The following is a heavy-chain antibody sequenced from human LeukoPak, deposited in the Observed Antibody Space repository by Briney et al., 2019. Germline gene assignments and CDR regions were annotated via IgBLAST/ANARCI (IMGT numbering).Heavy chain of an antibody. CDR2: ISWNSGSI. CDR3: AKGSGYYDSSGYYYDFYYGMDV. CDR1: GFTFDDYA. V-gene: IGHV3-9*01. D-gene: IGHD3-22*01. J-gene: IGHJ6*02. Sequence: GGSLRLSCAASGFTFDDYAMRWVRQAPGKGLEWVSGISWNSGSIGYADSVKGRFTISRDNAKNSLYLQMNSLRAEDTALYYCAKGSGYYDSSGYYYDFYYGMDVWGQGTTVTVSS.